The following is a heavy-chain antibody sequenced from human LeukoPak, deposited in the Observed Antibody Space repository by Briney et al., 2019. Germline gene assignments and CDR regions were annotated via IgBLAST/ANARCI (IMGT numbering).Heavy chain of an antibody. D-gene: IGHD1-20*01. Sequence: SETLSLTCTVSGASISSSYWSWIRQPPGKGLEWIGYIYYSGSTNYNPSLKSRVTISVDTSKNQFSLKLSSVTAADTAAYYCARDGSRYNWNVNWFDPWGQGTLVTVSS. CDR2: IYYSGST. V-gene: IGHV4-59*01. CDR3: ARDGSRYNWNVNWFDP. J-gene: IGHJ5*02. CDR1: GASISSSY.